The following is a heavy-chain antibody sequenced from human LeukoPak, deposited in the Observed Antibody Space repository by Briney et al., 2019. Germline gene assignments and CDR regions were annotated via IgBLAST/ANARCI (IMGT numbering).Heavy chain of an antibody. V-gene: IGHV3-11*06. J-gene: IGHJ4*02. Sequence: GRFTISRDNAKTSLFLQMNSLRAEDTAVYYCARDVSSSSGLDYFDYWGQGTLVTVSS. D-gene: IGHD6-6*01. CDR3: ARDVSSSSGLDYFDY.